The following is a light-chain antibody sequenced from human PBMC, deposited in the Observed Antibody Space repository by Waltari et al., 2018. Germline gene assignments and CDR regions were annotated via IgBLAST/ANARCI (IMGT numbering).Light chain of an antibody. CDR1: SGRIATNY. V-gene: IGLV6-57*02. J-gene: IGLJ2*01. CDR2: DDR. CDR3: QSYYNRSLV. Sequence: FMLTQPHSVSESPGKTVTISCTASSGRIATNYVHWYQQRPGSAPTTVIYDDRQRPFGVPDRFSGSSDDFSNSASLTISELQTEDEADYYCQSYYNRSLVFGGGTRLTVL.